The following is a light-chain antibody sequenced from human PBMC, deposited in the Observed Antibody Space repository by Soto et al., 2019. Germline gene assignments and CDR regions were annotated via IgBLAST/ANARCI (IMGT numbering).Light chain of an antibody. J-gene: IGKJ4*01. CDR1: QSVNSD. CDR3: QQYNNCPLS. CDR2: SAS. V-gene: IGKV3-15*01. Sequence: ETEMTQSPATLSAPPGESATLSCRASQSVNSDLAWYQQIPGQAPRLLIYSASTGATGGPARFSGSGSGTEFTLTISSLQSEDFAIYYCQQYNNCPLSFGGGTKVEI.